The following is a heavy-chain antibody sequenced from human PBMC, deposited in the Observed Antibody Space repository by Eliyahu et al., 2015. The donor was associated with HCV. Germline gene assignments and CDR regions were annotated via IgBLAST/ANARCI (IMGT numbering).Heavy chain of an antibody. J-gene: IGHJ4*02. V-gene: IGHV3-23*01. D-gene: IGHD4-17*01. CDR1: GVTFENYA. CDR2: ISYNGRST. Sequence: EVQLLESGGGLVQPGGSLRVSCAVSGVTFENYAMSWVRQAPGKGLEWVSGISYNGRSTYYADSVKGRFTVSRDNARNTLSLHMIDLRAEDTAIYYCAKGIDYGNNVFDSWGQGTLVTVSS. CDR3: AKGIDYGNNVFDS.